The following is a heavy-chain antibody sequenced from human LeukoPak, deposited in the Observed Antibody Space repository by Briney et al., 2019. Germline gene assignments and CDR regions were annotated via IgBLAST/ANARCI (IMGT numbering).Heavy chain of an antibody. Sequence: PGGSLRLSCAASGFTFSSYWVSWVRQAPGKGLEWVANIKQDGSEKYYVDSVKGRFTISRDNAKNSLYLQMNSLRAEDTAVYYCARSGYSGTTISPELDYWGQGTLVTVSS. CDR2: IKQDGSEK. CDR1: GFTFSSYW. D-gene: IGHD5-12*01. J-gene: IGHJ4*02. CDR3: ARSGYSGTTISPELDY. V-gene: IGHV3-7*01.